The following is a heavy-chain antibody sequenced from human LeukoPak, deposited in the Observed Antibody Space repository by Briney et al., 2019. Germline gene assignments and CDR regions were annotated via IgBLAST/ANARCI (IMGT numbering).Heavy chain of an antibody. V-gene: IGHV4-59*01. J-gene: IGHJ6*03. CDR2: IYYSGST. CDR3: ARVDTAMASYYYYYMDV. CDR1: GGSISSYY. D-gene: IGHD5-18*01. Sequence: PSETLSLTCTVSGGSISSYYWSWIRQPPGKGLEWIRYIYYSGSTNYNPSLKSRVTISVDTSKNQFSLKLSSVTAADTAVYYCARVDTAMASYYYYYMDVWGKGTTVTVSS.